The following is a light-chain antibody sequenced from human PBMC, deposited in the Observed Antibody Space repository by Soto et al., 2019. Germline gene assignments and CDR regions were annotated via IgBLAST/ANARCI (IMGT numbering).Light chain of an antibody. CDR1: QGISSY. Sequence: DIQLTQSPSFLSASVGDRVTITCRASQGISSYLAWYQQKPGKAPKLLIYAASTLQSGVPSRFSGSGSGTEFTLTISSLQLEDFATYYCQQLNSYPSFGGGTKVEIK. J-gene: IGKJ4*01. V-gene: IGKV1-9*01. CDR3: QQLNSYPS. CDR2: AAS.